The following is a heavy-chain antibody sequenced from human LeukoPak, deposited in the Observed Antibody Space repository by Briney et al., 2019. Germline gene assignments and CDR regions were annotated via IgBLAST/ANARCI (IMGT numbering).Heavy chain of an antibody. V-gene: IGHV3-33*01. J-gene: IGHJ4*02. CDR3: ARETVRNYFDY. D-gene: IGHD4-17*01. CDR1: GFTFSSYG. Sequence: PEGSLRLSCAASGFTFSSYGMHWVRQAPGKGLEWVAVIWYDGSNKYYADSVKGRFTISRDNAKNSLYLQMNSLRAEDTAVYYCARETVRNYFDYWGQGTLVTVSS. CDR2: IWYDGSNK.